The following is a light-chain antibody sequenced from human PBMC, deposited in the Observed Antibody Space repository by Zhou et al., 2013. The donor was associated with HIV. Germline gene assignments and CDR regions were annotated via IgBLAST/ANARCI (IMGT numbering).Light chain of an antibody. CDR2: GVS. V-gene: IGKV3-20*01. CDR1: QSVTNNY. J-gene: IGKJ3*01. CDR3: QQYSSSFT. Sequence: IVLTQSPGTLSLSPGEAATLSCRASQSVTNNYLAWYQQRSGQAPRLLIYGVSARATGIPDRFSGSGSGTDFSLTISRLEPEDFAVYYCQQYSSSFTFGPGTKVDIK.